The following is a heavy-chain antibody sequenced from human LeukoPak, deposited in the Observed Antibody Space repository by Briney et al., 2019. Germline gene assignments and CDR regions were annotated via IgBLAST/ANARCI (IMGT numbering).Heavy chain of an antibody. J-gene: IGHJ6*03. CDR3: ARGPREQWLTDYYYYYYMDV. D-gene: IGHD6-19*01. Sequence: ASVKVSCKASGYTFTSYGISWVRQAPGQGLEWMGWISAYNGNTNYAQKLQGRVTVTTDTSTSTAYMELRSLRSDDTAVYYCARGPREQWLTDYYYYYYMDVWGKGTTVTVSS. CDR2: ISAYNGNT. CDR1: GYTFTSYG. V-gene: IGHV1-18*01.